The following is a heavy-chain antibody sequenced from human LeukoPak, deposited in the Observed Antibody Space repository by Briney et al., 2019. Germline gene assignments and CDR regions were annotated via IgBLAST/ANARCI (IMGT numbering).Heavy chain of an antibody. CDR2: ISAYNGNT. D-gene: IGHD1-26*01. J-gene: IGHJ4*02. Sequence: ASVKVSCKASGYTFTSYGISWVRQAPGQGLEWMGWISAYNGNTNYAQKLQGRVTMTTDTSTSTVYMELRSLRSDDTAVYYCARDVLGGSYPDYWGQGTLVTVSS. CDR1: GYTFTSYG. V-gene: IGHV1-18*01. CDR3: ARDVLGGSYPDY.